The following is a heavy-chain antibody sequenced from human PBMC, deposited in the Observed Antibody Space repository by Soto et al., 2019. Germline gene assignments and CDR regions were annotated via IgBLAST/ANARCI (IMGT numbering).Heavy chain of an antibody. D-gene: IGHD4-17*01. CDR3: ARDLGMNYGDPNDAFDI. Sequence: QVQLVQSGAEVKKPGSSVKVSCKASGGTFSSYTISWVRQAPGQGLEWMGRIIPILGIANYAQKFQGRVTITADKSTSTAYMELSSLRSEDTAVYYCARDLGMNYGDPNDAFDIWGQGTMVTVSS. CDR1: GGTFSSYT. CDR2: IIPILGIA. J-gene: IGHJ3*02. V-gene: IGHV1-69*08.